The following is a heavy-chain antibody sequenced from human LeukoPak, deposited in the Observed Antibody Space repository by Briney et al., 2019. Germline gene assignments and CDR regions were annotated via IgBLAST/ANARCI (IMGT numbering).Heavy chain of an antibody. CDR3: ARDGEYSSPPGYVDY. V-gene: IGHV1-2*02. Sequence: ASVKVSCKASGYTFTGYYMHWVRQAPGQGLEWMGWINPNSGGTNYAQKLQGRVTMTTDTSTSTAYMELRSLRSDDTAVYYCARDGEYSSPPGYVDYWGQGTLVTVSS. CDR1: GYTFTGYY. D-gene: IGHD6-6*01. J-gene: IGHJ4*02. CDR2: INPNSGGT.